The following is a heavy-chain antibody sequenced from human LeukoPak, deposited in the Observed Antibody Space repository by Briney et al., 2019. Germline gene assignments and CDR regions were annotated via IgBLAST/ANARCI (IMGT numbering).Heavy chain of an antibody. D-gene: IGHD4-17*01. CDR1: GFPFSSYW. CDR2: IKQDGSEK. J-gene: IGHJ4*02. V-gene: IGHV3-7*01. Sequence: PGGSLRLSCAASGFPFSSYWMSWVRQAPGKGLEWVANIKQDGSEKYYVDSVKGRFTISRDNAKNSLYLQMNSLRAGDTAVYYCASDYGDSDYWGQGTLVTVSS. CDR3: ASDYGDSDY.